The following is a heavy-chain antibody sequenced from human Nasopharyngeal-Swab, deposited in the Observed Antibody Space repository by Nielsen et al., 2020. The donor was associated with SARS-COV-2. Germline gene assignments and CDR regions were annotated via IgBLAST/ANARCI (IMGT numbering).Heavy chain of an antibody. Sequence: GGSLRLSCAASGFTFSSYVMHWVRQAPGKGLEWVAVISYDATSIYYADSVKGRFTISRDNSKNTLYLQMDSLRAEDTAVYYCAKRVSPYCGGDCLAFSPDYWGQGTLVTVSS. J-gene: IGHJ4*02. D-gene: IGHD2-21*02. V-gene: IGHV3-30*18. CDR2: ISYDATSI. CDR3: AKRVSPYCGGDCLAFSPDY. CDR1: GFTFSSYV.